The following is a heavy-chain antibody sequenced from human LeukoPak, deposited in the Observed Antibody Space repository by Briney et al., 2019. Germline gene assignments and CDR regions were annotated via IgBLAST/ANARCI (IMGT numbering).Heavy chain of an antibody. CDR1: GYTITDYY. Sequence: GASVKVSCKASGYTITDYYLHWVRQAPGQGLEWMGWIIPNTGGTNYAQKFQDWVTMSGDTSISTAYMELSSLRSDDTAVYYCARGSPSYAQWHFDLWGRGTLVTVSS. CDR3: ARGSPSYAQWHFDL. V-gene: IGHV1-2*04. J-gene: IGHJ2*01. D-gene: IGHD2/OR15-2a*01. CDR2: IIPNTGGT.